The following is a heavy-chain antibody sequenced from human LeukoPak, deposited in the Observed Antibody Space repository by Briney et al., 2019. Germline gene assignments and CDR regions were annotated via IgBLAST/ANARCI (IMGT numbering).Heavy chain of an antibody. CDR3: ARANPYCSSTSCYDWFDP. Sequence: ASVKVSCKASGYTFTGYYMHWVRQAPGQGLEWMGWINPNSGGTNYAQKFQGRVTMTRDTSIGTAYMELSRLGSDDTAVYYCARANPYCSSTSCYDWFDPWGQGTLVTVSS. CDR1: GYTFTGYY. J-gene: IGHJ5*02. V-gene: IGHV1-2*02. CDR2: INPNSGGT. D-gene: IGHD2-2*01.